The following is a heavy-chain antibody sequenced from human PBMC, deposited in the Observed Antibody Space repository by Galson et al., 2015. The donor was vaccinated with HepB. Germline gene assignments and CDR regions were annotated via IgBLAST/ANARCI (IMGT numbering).Heavy chain of an antibody. CDR2: ISYDGSNK. CDR1: GFTFSSYA. D-gene: IGHD1-26*01. CDR3: ARGAVVGATTVDY. Sequence: SLRLSCAASGFTFSSYAMHWVRQAPGKGLEWVAVISYDGSNKYYADSVKGRFTISRDNSKNTLYLQMNSLRAEDTAVYYCARGAVVGATTVDYWGQGTLVTVSS. J-gene: IGHJ4*02. V-gene: IGHV3-30*04.